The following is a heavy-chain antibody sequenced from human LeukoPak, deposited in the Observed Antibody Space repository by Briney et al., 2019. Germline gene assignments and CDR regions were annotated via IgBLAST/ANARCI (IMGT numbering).Heavy chain of an antibody. D-gene: IGHD4-17*01. CDR3: ARDFYDNDDYGYYFDS. Sequence: GGSLRLSCEVSGFTFSSYHMNWVRQAPGKGLEWVSSISSSSSYIYYADSVKGRFTISRENAKNSLYLEMNSLRAEDTAVYYCARDFYDNDDYGYYFDSWGRGTLVTVSS. J-gene: IGHJ4*02. CDR2: ISSSSSYI. V-gene: IGHV3-21*01. CDR1: GFTFSSYH.